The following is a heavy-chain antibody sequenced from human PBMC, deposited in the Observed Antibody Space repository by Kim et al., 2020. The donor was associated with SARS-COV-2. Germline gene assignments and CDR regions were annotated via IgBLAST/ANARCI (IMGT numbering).Heavy chain of an antibody. D-gene: IGHD3-10*01. V-gene: IGHV3-33*05. J-gene: IGHJ4*02. CDR3: ASGVMVRE. CDR2: ISYDGSNK. Sequence: GGSLRLSCAASGFTFSSYGMHWVRQAPGKGLEWVAVISYDGSNKYYADSVKGRFTISRDNSKNTLYLQMNSLRAEDTAVYYCASGVMVREWGQGTLVTVSS. CDR1: GFTFSSYG.